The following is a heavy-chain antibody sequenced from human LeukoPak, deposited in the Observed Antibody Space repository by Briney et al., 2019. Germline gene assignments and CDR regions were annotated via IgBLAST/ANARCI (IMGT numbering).Heavy chain of an antibody. CDR1: GGSISSGGYY. D-gene: IGHD2-2*01. CDR2: IYYSGST. CDR3: AVRYCSSTSCIDY. Sequence: SETLSLTCTVSGGSISSGGYYWSWIRQHPGKGLEWIGYIYYSGSTYYNPSLKSRVTISVDTSKNQFSLKLSSVTAADTAVYYCAVRYCSSTSCIDYWGQGTLVTVSS. V-gene: IGHV4-31*03. J-gene: IGHJ4*02.